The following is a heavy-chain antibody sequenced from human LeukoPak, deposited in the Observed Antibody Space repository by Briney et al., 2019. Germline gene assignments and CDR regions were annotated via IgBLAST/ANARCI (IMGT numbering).Heavy chain of an antibody. CDR1: GGSISSYY. Sequence: SETLSLTCTVSGGSISSYYWSWIREPPGKGLEWIGYIYYSGSTNYNPSLKSRVTISVDASKNQFSLKLSSVTAADTAVYYCARTYEMAAYNWFDPWGQGTLVTVSS. CDR3: ARTYEMAAYNWFDP. J-gene: IGHJ5*02. V-gene: IGHV4-59*01. CDR2: IYYSGST. D-gene: IGHD5-24*01.